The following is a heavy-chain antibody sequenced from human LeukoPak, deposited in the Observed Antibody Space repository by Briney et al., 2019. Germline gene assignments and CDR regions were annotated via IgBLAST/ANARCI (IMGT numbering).Heavy chain of an antibody. J-gene: IGHJ4*02. D-gene: IGHD3-10*01. Sequence: GGSLRLSCAASGFTFSSYSMNWVRQAPGKGLGWVSSISSSSSYIYYADSVKGRFTISRDNAKNSLYLQMNSLRAEDTAVYYCARDPELLWFGELSPGWGQGTLVTVSS. CDR1: GFTFSSYS. V-gene: IGHV3-21*01. CDR2: ISSSSSYI. CDR3: ARDPELLWFGELSPG.